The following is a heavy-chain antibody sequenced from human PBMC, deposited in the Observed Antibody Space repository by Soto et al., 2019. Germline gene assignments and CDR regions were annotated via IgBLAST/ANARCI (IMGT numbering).Heavy chain of an antibody. J-gene: IGHJ6*02. CDR2: IIPIFGTA. V-gene: IGHV1-69*13. Sequence: SSVKVSCKASGGTFSSYAISWVRQAPGQGPEWMGGIIPIFGTANYAQKFQGRVTITADESTSTAYMELSSLRSEDTAVYYCARGREYSSSPRFYYYYGMDVWGQGTTVTVSS. CDR3: ARGREYSSSPRFYYYYGMDV. CDR1: GGTFSSYA. D-gene: IGHD6-6*01.